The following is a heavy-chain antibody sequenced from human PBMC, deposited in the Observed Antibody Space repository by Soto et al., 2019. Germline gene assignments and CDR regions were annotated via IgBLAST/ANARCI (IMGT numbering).Heavy chain of an antibody. CDR3: AIVYCGGDCSPFDY. CDR2: IKQDGSAK. CDR1: GFTFSRYW. J-gene: IGHJ4*02. Sequence: GGSLRLSCAASGFTFSRYWMSWVRQGPGKGLEWVANIKQDGSAKWYVDSVKGRFTISRDNAKNTLYLQMNSLRAEDTAVYYCAIVYCGGDCSPFDYWGQGTLVTVSS. D-gene: IGHD2-21*02. V-gene: IGHV3-7*02.